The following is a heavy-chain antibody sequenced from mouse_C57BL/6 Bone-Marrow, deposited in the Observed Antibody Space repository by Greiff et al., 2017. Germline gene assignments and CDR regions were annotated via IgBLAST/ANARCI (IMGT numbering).Heavy chain of an antibody. CDR1: GYTFTSYW. CDR3: ARPYYGSSYWYFDV. D-gene: IGHD1-1*01. Sequence: QVQLQQPGAELVKPGASVKMSCKASGYTFTSYWITWVKQRPGQGLEWIGDIYPGSGSTNYNEKFKSKATLTVDTSSSTAYMQLSSLTSEDSAVYYWARPYYGSSYWYFDVWGTGTTVTVSS. J-gene: IGHJ1*03. CDR2: IYPGSGST. V-gene: IGHV1-55*01.